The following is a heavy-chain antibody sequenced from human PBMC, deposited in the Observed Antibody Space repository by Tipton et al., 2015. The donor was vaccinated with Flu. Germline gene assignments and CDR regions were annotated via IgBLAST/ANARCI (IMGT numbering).Heavy chain of an antibody. CDR3: ARAPGDYYGSGTYFDY. CDR2: IYYSGST. CDR1: GGSISSGGYY. V-gene: IGHV4-31*01. J-gene: IGHJ4*02. Sequence: LRLSCTVSGGSISSGGYYWSWIRQHPGKGLEWIGYIYYSGSTYYNPSLKSLVTILVDTSKNQFSLKLSSVTAADTAVYYCARAPGDYYGSGTYFDYWGQGTLVTVSS. D-gene: IGHD3-10*01.